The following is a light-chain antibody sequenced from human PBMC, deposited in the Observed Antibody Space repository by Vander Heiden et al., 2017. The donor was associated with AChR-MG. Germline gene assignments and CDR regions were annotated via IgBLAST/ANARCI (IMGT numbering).Light chain of an antibody. Sequence: GGGATFLCRASQGVSSNLAWYQQNRGQAPRLLIYGASTVATGIPGGFIGGGSGTEFSLTVSRLQSEDCVVYYWQQYNNWPRTFGLGTKVEIK. CDR3: QQYNNWPRT. V-gene: IGKV3-15*01. CDR2: GAS. J-gene: IGKJ1*01. CDR1: QGVSSN.